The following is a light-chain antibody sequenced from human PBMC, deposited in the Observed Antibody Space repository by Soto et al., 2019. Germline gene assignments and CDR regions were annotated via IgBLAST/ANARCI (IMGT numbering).Light chain of an antibody. J-gene: IGKJ4*01. CDR3: QQVECYPST. CDR1: QGISSF. CDR2: AAS. V-gene: IGKV1-9*01. Sequence: IQLTQTPSSLSASVGDRVTITCRASQGISSFLAWYQQKPGKAPKLLIYAASSLQSGVPSRFSGSGFGTDFTRTITSLQPEDFATYYCQQVECYPSTFGGGTKVEMK.